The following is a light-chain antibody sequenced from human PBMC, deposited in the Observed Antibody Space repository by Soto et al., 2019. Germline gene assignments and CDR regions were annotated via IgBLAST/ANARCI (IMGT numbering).Light chain of an antibody. CDR2: GIS. CDR3: QQYNNGPIT. J-gene: IGKJ5*01. CDR1: QTVGKN. Sequence: EVVMTQSPATLSVSPGKRATLSCRASQTVGKNYLAWYQQKPGQAPRLLIYGISARANGIPARFSGSGSGTEFSRTIDTLQSEGFGVDYCQQYNNGPITFGQGTRLEIK. V-gene: IGKV3-15*01.